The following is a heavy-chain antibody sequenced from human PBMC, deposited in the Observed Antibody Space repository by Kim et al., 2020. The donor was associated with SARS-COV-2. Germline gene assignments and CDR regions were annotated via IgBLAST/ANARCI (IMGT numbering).Heavy chain of an antibody. D-gene: IGHD2-15*01. Sequence: ASVKVSCKASGYTFTSYGISWVRQAPGQGLEWMGWISAYNGNTNYAQKLQGRVTMTTDTSTSTAYMELRSLRSDDTAVYYCARDPSGGFYYYYGMDVWGQGTTVTVSS. CDR3: ARDPSGGFYYYYGMDV. V-gene: IGHV1-18*04. J-gene: IGHJ6*02. CDR1: GYTFTSYG. CDR2: ISAYNGNT.